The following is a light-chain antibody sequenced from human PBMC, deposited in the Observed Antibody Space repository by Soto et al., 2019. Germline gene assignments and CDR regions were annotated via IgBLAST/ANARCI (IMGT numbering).Light chain of an antibody. CDR2: KAS. Sequence: DIQMTQAPSTLSAFVGDRVTITCRASQSISGWLAWYQQKPGKAPKLLIYKASILESGVPSRFSGSGSGTEFTLTISSLQPDDFATYYCQQYDTWTFVQGTKVEIK. CDR1: QSISGW. CDR3: QQYDTWT. V-gene: IGKV1-5*03. J-gene: IGKJ1*01.